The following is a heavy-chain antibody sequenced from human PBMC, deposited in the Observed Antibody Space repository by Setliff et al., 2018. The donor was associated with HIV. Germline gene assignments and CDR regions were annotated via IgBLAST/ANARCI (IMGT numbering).Heavy chain of an antibody. D-gene: IGHD6-19*01. CDR2: FDPEAGEI. V-gene: IGHV1-24*01. CDR3: ATHPPYRSAWYMRS. Sequence: VTVSCKISGFTLNELSIQWVRQAPAKGLEWMGGFDPEAGEIIYAQKFQGRVTMTKDTSTDTAYMDLSSLRSEDTAVYYCATHPPYRSAWYMRSWGQGTLVTVSS. CDR1: GFTLNELS. J-gene: IGHJ5*02.